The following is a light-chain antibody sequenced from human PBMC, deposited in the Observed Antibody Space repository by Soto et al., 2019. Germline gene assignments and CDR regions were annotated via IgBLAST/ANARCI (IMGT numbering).Light chain of an antibody. V-gene: IGKV3-20*01. J-gene: IGKJ4*01. CDR1: QSVSASY. CDR2: GAS. Sequence: EVVLTQSPGTLSLSPGERATFSCRASQSVSASYLGWYQQKPGQAPRLLIYGASIRATGIPDRFSGSGSGTDFTLTISRLEPEDFAVYYCQQYGSPPLTFGGGTKVEIK. CDR3: QQYGSPPLT.